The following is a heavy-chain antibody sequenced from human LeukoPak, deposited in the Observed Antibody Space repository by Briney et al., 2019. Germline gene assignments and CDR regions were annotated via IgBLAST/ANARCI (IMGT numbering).Heavy chain of an antibody. CDR3: ARSGYCSSATCYTRGDAFDI. CDR2: INHSGST. Sequence: SETLSLTCAVYGGSFSGYYWTWIRQSPGKGLEWIGEINHSGSTDYNPSLRSRVTISVDTSKNQFSLKLSSVTAADTAVYYCARSGYCSSATCYTRGDAFDIWGQGTMVTVSS. D-gene: IGHD2-2*02. V-gene: IGHV4-34*01. J-gene: IGHJ3*02. CDR1: GGSFSGYY.